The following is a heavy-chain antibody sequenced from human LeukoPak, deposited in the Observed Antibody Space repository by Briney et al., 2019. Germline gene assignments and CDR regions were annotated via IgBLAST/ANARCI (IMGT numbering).Heavy chain of an antibody. V-gene: IGHV1-18*01. J-gene: IGHJ4*02. CDR2: ISAYNGNT. D-gene: IGHD3-9*01. CDR1: GYTFTSYG. Sequence: ASVKVSCKASGYTFTSYGISWVRPAPGQGLEWMGWISAYNGNTNYAQKLQGRVTMTTDTSTSTAYMELRSLRSDDTAVYYCARDVYDILTGYYGHLDYWGQGTLVTVSS. CDR3: ARDVYDILTGYYGHLDY.